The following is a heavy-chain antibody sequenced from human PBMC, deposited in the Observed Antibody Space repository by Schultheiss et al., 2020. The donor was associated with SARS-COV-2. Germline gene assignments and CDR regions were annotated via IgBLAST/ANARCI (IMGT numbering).Heavy chain of an antibody. J-gene: IGHJ6*02. D-gene: IGHD5-18*01. Sequence: GESLKISCAASGFTFSSYAMSWVRQAPGKGLEWVSAISGSGGSTYYADSVKGRFTISRDNSKNTLYLQMNSLRAEDTAVYYCAKDRPSSAAMVTFDGMDVWGQGTTVTVSS. CDR3: AKDRPSSAAMVTFDGMDV. CDR2: ISGSGGST. V-gene: IGHV3-23*01. CDR1: GFTFSSYA.